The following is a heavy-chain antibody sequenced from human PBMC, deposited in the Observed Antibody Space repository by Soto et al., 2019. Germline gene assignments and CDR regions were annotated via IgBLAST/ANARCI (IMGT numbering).Heavy chain of an antibody. J-gene: IGHJ6*02. CDR1: GGSISSSSYY. CDR3: ARSGMGSGWSYYYYGMDV. D-gene: IGHD6-19*01. Sequence: SETLSLTCTVSGGSISSSSYYWGWIRQPPGKGLEWIGSIYYSGSTYYNPSLKSRVTISVDTSKNQFSLKLSSVTAADTAVYYCARSGMGSGWSYYYYGMDVRGQGTTVTVSS. CDR2: IYYSGST. V-gene: IGHV4-39*01.